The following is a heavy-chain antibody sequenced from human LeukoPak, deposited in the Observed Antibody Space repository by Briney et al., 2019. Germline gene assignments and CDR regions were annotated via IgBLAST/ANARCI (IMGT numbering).Heavy chain of an antibody. Sequence: ASVKVSCKTSGYTFADYFIHWVRQAPAQGLDWMGRINANSGGTEYEQKFQGRVTMTRDTSISTAYVEVNWLISDDTAIYYCARDVSSTPNWEFDYWGQGTLVTVSS. CDR1: GYTFADYF. CDR3: ARDVSSTPNWEFDY. CDR2: INANSGGT. D-gene: IGHD1-26*01. V-gene: IGHV1-2*06. J-gene: IGHJ4*02.